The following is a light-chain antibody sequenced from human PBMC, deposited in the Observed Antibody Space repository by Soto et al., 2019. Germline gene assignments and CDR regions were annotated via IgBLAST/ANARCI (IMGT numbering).Light chain of an antibody. V-gene: IGKV3-20*01. CDR1: QSVSSSY. Sequence: MLTQSPGTLSLSPGERATLSCRASQSVSSSYLAWYQQKPGQAPRLLIYGASSRATGIPDRFSGSGSGTDFTLTISRLEPEDFAVYYCQQYGSSPPITFGQRTRLEIK. J-gene: IGKJ5*01. CDR3: QQYGSSPPIT. CDR2: GAS.